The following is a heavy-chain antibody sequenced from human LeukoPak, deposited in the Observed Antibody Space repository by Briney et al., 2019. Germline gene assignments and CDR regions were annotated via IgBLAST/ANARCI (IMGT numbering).Heavy chain of an antibody. D-gene: IGHD5-12*01. CDR2: LTSGGST. J-gene: IGHJ4*02. Sequence: GGSLRLSCEASGFTFSSYAISWVRQAPGKGLEWVSALTSGGSTFYADSVKGRFTISRDNSKNTVYLQMNSLRPEDMAVYYCAKEIFSGLLYIDYWGQGTLVTVSS. CDR3: AKEIFSGLLYIDY. V-gene: IGHV3-23*01. CDR1: GFTFSSYA.